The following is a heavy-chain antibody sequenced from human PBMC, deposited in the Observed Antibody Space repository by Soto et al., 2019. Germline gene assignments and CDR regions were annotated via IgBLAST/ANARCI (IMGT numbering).Heavy chain of an antibody. J-gene: IGHJ4*02. CDR3: ARDRPTGGDSYFVY. Sequence: GGCLRHSCAASRFTFSSYSMNWVRKAPEKGLERVSYISSSSSTIYYADSVKGRFTISRDNAKNSLYLQMNSLRDVDMSVYYCARDRPTGGDSYFVYWGQGTLVTVFS. V-gene: IGHV3-48*02. CDR2: ISSSSSTI. CDR1: RFTFSSYS. D-gene: IGHD2-21*02.